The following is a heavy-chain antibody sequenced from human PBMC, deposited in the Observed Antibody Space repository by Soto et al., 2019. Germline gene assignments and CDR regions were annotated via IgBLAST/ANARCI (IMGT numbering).Heavy chain of an antibody. D-gene: IGHD3-22*01. CDR2: FYWDGDQ. J-gene: IGHJ4*02. CDR1: GFSLNTSGVG. Sequence: QITLKESGPTLVKPTQTLTLTCTFSGFSLNTSGVGVGWIRQPPGKALEWLALFYWDGDQRYSSSLKNKLTITKDTSKNQVVLTVTNMDPVDTATYYCAYSGDYYDSSGDFCYWGQGTLVIVSS. V-gene: IGHV2-5*02. CDR3: AYSGDYYDSSGDFCY.